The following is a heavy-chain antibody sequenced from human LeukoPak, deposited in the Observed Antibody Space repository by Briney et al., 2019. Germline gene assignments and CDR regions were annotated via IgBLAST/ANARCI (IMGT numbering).Heavy chain of an antibody. D-gene: IGHD6-13*01. V-gene: IGHV4-59*01. CDR3: ARGSSSWYLIFDY. Sequence: SETLSLACTVSGDSMGENYWSWIRQPPRKRLEYIGFIYRTGSSNYNPSLKSRVTMSIDTSKNQFSLKLSSVTAADTAVYYCARGSSSWYLIFDYWGQGALVTVSS. CDR1: GDSMGENY. J-gene: IGHJ4*02. CDR2: IYRTGSS.